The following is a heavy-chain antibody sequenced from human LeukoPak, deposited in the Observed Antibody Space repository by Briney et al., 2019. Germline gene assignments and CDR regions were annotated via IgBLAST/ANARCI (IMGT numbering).Heavy chain of an antibody. V-gene: IGHV3-30-3*01. CDR1: GFTFSSYA. CDR3: ARDPDSSGYYSLYFDY. D-gene: IGHD3-22*01. J-gene: IGHJ4*02. CDR2: ISYDGSNK. Sequence: GRSLRLSCAASGFTFSSYAMHWVRRAPGKGLEWVAVISYDGSNKYYADSVKGQFTISRDNSKNTLYLQMNSLRAEDTAVYYCARDPDSSGYYSLYFDYWGQGTLVTVSS.